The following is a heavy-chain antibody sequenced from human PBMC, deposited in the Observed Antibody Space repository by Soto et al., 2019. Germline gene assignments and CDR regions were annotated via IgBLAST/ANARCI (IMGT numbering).Heavy chain of an antibody. CDR2: ISYDGSNK. CDR1: GFTFSSYA. J-gene: IGHJ6*02. CDR3: ASSPYYYGMDV. Sequence: VGSLRLSCAASGFTFSSYAMHWVRQAPGKGLEWVAVISYDGSNKYYADSVKGRFTISRDNSKNTLYLQMNSLRAEDTAVYYCASSPYYYGMDVWGQRNTVTVSS. V-gene: IGHV3-30-3*01.